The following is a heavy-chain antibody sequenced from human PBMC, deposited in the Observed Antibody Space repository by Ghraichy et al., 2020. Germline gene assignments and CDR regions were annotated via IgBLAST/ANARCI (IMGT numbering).Heavy chain of an antibody. J-gene: IGHJ6*02. CDR2: IYISGDT. CDR1: GASISSDSYS. D-gene: IGHD1-7*01. V-gene: IGHV4-61*02. CDR3: ASGGELPEHYYYYDGLDV. Sequence: SETLSLTCTVSGASISSDSYSWSWVRQPAGKGLEWIGRIYISGDTNYNPSLKSRVTISIDTSKSQFFLKLSPVTATDTAVYYCASGGELPEHYYYYDGLDVWGQGTTVTVSS.